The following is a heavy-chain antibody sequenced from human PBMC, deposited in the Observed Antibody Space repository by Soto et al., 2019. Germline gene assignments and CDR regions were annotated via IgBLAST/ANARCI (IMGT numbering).Heavy chain of an antibody. Sequence: QVQLVQSGAEVKKPGSSVKVSCKASGGTFSKNAISWVRQAPGQGLEWMGGIIPAFDRANYAQKFQGRVTITADESTSTAYMDLSRLRSEDTAVYYCARDTREITRVRGVIPYYVYHMDVWGQGTTVTVSS. V-gene: IGHV1-69*01. CDR1: GGTFSKNA. D-gene: IGHD3-10*01. J-gene: IGHJ6*02. CDR2: IIPAFDRA. CDR3: ARDTREITRVRGVIPYYVYHMDV.